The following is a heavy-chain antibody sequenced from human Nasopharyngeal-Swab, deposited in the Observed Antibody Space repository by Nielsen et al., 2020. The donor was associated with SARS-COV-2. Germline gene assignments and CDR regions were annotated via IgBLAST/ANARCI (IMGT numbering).Heavy chain of an antibody. J-gene: IGHJ4*02. CDR3: ADPPFSEY. V-gene: IGHV3-23*01. Sequence: AGSLRLSCAASGFTFSTYAMTWVRQAPGTGLEWVSTIDAGGANTFYADSVKGRFTISRDNSKNTLYLQMNSLRADDTAVYYCADPPFSEYWGQGTLVTVSS. CDR2: IDAGGANT. CDR1: GFTFSTYA.